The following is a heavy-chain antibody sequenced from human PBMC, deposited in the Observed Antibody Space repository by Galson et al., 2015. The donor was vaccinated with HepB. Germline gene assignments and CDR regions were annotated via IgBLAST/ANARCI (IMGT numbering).Heavy chain of an antibody. CDR1: GGTFSSYA. CDR3: ARALEYGITMIVVGDAFDI. J-gene: IGHJ3*02. D-gene: IGHD3-22*01. Sequence: SVKVSCKASGGTFSSYAISWVRQAPGQGLEWMGGIIPIFGTANYAQKFQGRVTITADESTSTAYMELSSLRSEDTAVYYCARALEYGITMIVVGDAFDIWGQGTMVTVSS. V-gene: IGHV1-69*13. CDR2: IIPIFGTA.